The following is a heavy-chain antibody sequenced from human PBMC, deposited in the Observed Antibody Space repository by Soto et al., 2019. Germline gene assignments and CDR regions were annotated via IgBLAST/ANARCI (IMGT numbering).Heavy chain of an antibody. CDR1: GFTFRNYA. J-gene: IGHJ4*02. D-gene: IGHD1-20*01. V-gene: IGHV3-23*01. Sequence: GGSLRLSCAASGFTFRNYAMTWVRQAPGKGLEWVSAIRGSGDDTYYADSVKGRFTISRDNSKSMLYLQMNSLRAEDTAIYYCAKNRIESGILPFDYWGQGTLVTVSS. CDR2: IRGSGDDT. CDR3: AKNRIESGILPFDY.